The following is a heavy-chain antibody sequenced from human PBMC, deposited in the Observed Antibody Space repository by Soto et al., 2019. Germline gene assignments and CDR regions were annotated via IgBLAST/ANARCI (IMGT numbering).Heavy chain of an antibody. J-gene: IGHJ4*02. D-gene: IGHD2-15*01. V-gene: IGHV3-21*01. CDR2: ISSSSSYI. CDR3: ARAYCRGASCYSGDLFDY. CDR1: GFTFSSYS. Sequence: PGGSLRLSCAASGFTFSSYSMNWVRQAPGKGLEWVSSISSSSSYIYYADSLKGRFTISRDNAKNSLYLQVNSLRAEDTAVYYCARAYCRGASCYSGDLFDYWGQGTLVTVSS.